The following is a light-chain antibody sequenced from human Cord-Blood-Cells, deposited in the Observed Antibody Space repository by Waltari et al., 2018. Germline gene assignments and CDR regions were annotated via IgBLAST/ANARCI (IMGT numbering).Light chain of an antibody. CDR1: SSDVGGYNY. Sequence: QSALTQPASVSGSPGQSITISCTGTSSDVGGYNYVSWYQQHPGKAPKLMIYDVSNRPSGFSTRFSGSKSGNTASLTISGLQAEDEADYYCSSYTSSSIVVFGGGTKLTVL. CDR3: SSYTSSSIVV. V-gene: IGLV2-14*01. CDR2: DVS. J-gene: IGLJ2*01.